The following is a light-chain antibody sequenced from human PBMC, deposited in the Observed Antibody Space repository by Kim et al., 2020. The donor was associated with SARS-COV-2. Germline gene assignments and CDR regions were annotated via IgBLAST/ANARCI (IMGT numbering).Light chain of an antibody. J-gene: IGKJ2*01. CDR1: QSGLYSSNNKNY. Sequence: DIVMTQSPDSLAVSLGERATINCKSSQSGLYSSNNKNYLAWYQQKPGQPPKLLIYWASTRESGVPDRFSGSGSGTDFTLTISCLQAEDVAVYYCQQYYSTPYTFGQGTKLEI. CDR3: QQYYSTPYT. CDR2: WAS. V-gene: IGKV4-1*01.